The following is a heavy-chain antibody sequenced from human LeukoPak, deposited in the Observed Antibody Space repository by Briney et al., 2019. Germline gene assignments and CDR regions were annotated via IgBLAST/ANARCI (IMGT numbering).Heavy chain of an antibody. Sequence: PGGSLRLSCAASGFTFSSYWMHWVRQAPGKGLVWVSRINSDGRSTSYADSVKGRFTTSRDNAKNTLYLQMNSLRAEDTAVYYCARVADYEVLWYFDLWGRGTLVAVSS. J-gene: IGHJ2*01. CDR1: GFTFSSYW. CDR2: INSDGRST. V-gene: IGHV3-74*01. CDR3: ARVADYEVLWYFDL. D-gene: IGHD4-17*01.